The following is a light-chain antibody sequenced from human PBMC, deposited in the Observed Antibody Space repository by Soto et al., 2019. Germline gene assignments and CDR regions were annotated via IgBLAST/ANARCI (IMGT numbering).Light chain of an antibody. J-gene: IGKJ1*01. CDR3: QQYNSDSWA. CDR1: QNIDNW. Sequence: DIQMTQSPSTLSASVGDRVTITCRASQNIDNWLAWYQQKPGMAPKLLIYGASSLGSGVPSRFSGSGFGTEFSLTITSLQPDDFATYYCQQYNSDSWAFGQGTKVDIK. CDR2: GAS. V-gene: IGKV1-5*01.